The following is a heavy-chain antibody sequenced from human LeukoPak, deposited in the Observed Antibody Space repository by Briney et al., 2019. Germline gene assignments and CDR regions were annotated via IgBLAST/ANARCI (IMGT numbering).Heavy chain of an antibody. V-gene: IGHV1-2*02. D-gene: IGHD2-2*01. CDR2: INPNDGDT. CDR1: GYTFTDYY. CDR3: ARANFLYCSSSTCLFDY. J-gene: IGHJ4*02. Sequence: ASVKVSCKAPGYTFTDYYMHWVRQAPGPGFEWMGWINPNDGDTNYAQKFQGRVTMTRDTSISTAHMEVSRLRSDDTAVYYCARANFLYCSSSTCLFDYWGQGTLVTVSS.